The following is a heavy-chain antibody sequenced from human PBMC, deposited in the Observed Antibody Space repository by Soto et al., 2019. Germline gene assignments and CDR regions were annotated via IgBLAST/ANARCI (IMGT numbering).Heavy chain of an antibody. D-gene: IGHD6-6*01. J-gene: IGHJ6*03. CDR1: GYTFTSYG. V-gene: IGHV1-18*01. Sequence: ASVKVSCKASGYTFTSYGISWVRQAPGQGLGWMGWISAYNGNTNYAQKLQGRVTMTTDTSTSTAYMELRSLRSEDTAVYYCAAAFRPRTARKGAYYYYMDVWGKGTTVTVSS. CDR3: AAAFRPRTARKGAYYYYMDV. CDR2: ISAYNGNT.